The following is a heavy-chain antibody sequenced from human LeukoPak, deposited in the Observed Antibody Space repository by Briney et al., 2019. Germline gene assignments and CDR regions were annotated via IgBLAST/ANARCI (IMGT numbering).Heavy chain of an antibody. J-gene: IGHJ4*02. CDR1: GGSISSYY. D-gene: IGHD2-2*01. Sequence: SETLSLTCTVSGGSISSYYWSWIRQPPGKGLEWIGYIYYSGSTNYNPSLKSRVTISVDTSKNQFSLKLSSVTAADTAVYYCAREITSTSRHFDYWGQGTLVTASS. V-gene: IGHV4-59*01. CDR3: AREITSTSRHFDY. CDR2: IYYSGST.